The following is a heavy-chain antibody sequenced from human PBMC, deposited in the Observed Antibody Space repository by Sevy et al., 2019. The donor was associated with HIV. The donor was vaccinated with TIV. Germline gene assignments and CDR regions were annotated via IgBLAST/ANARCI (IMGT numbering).Heavy chain of an antibody. Sequence: GESLKISCAASGFTFSSYGMHWVRQAPGKGLEWVAVISYDGSNKYYADSVKGRFTISRDNSKNTLYLQMDSLRAEDTAVYYCAKVEGIGVVDYYYYYGMDVWGQGTTVTVSS. V-gene: IGHV3-30*18. CDR3: AKVEGIGVVDYYYYYGMDV. CDR1: GFTFSSYG. CDR2: ISYDGSNK. J-gene: IGHJ6*02. D-gene: IGHD3-3*01.